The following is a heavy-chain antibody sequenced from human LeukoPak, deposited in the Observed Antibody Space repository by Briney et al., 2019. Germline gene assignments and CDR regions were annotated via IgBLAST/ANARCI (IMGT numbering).Heavy chain of an antibody. D-gene: IGHD6-13*01. Sequence: SETLSLTCAVYGGSFSGYCWSWIRQPPGKGLEWIGEINHSGSTNYNPSLKSRVTISVDTSKNQFSLKLSSVTAADTAVYYYARGGGIAAAWGQGTLVTVSS. J-gene: IGHJ5*02. CDR3: ARGGGIAAA. V-gene: IGHV4-34*01. CDR1: GGSFSGYC. CDR2: INHSGST.